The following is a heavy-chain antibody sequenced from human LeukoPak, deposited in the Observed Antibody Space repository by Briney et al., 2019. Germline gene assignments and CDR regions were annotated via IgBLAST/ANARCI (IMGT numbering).Heavy chain of an antibody. CDR3: AKDLLGAPDY. D-gene: IGHD1-26*01. J-gene: IGHJ4*02. CDR1: GFTFSSYG. V-gene: IGHV3-30*18. CDR2: ISYDGSNK. Sequence: GGSLRLSCAASGFTFSSYGMHWVRQAPGKGLEWVAVISYDGSNKYYADSVKGRFTISRDNSKNTLYLQMNSLRAEDTAVYYCAKDLLGAPDYWGQGTLVTVSS.